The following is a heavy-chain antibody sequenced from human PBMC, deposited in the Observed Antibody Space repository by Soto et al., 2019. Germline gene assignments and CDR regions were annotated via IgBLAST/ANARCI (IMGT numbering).Heavy chain of an antibody. D-gene: IGHD6-13*01. J-gene: IGHJ6*02. Sequence: SETLSLTCTVSGGSISSGDYYWSWIRQPPGKGLEWVGYIYYSGSTYYNPSLKSRVTISVDTSKNQFSLKLSSVTAADTAVYYCARSPSSSRKLYGMDVWGQGTTVTVSS. CDR2: IYYSGST. CDR3: ARSPSSSRKLYGMDV. CDR1: GGSISSGDYY. V-gene: IGHV4-30-4*01.